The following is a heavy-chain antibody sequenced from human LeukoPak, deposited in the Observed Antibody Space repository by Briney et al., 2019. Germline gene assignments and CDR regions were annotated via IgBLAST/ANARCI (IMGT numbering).Heavy chain of an antibody. CDR1: GFTFSSYG. D-gene: IGHD6-6*01. V-gene: IGHV3-30*02. Sequence: GGSLRLSCAASGFTFSSYGMHWVRQAPGKGLEWVAFIRYDGSNKYYADSVKGRFTISRDNSKNTLYLQMNSLRAEDTAVYYCAKVGRQLAPDYYFDYWGQGTLVTVSS. J-gene: IGHJ4*02. CDR2: IRYDGSNK. CDR3: AKVGRQLAPDYYFDY.